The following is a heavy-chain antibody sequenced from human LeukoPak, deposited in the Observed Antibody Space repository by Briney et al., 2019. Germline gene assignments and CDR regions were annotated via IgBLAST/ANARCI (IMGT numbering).Heavy chain of an antibody. Sequence: SETLSLTCTVSGGSISSSSYYWSWIRQPAGKGLEWIGRIYTSGSTNYNPSLKSRVTMSVDTSKNQFSLKLSSVTAADTAVYYCAREKAIGRAFDIWGQGTMVTVSS. CDR1: GGSISSSSYY. V-gene: IGHV4-61*02. J-gene: IGHJ3*02. CDR2: IYTSGST. CDR3: AREKAIGRAFDI. D-gene: IGHD2-15*01.